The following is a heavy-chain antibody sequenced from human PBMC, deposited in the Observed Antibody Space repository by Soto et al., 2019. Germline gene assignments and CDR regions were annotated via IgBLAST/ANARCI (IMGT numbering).Heavy chain of an antibody. CDR2: VKSKTDGGTT. CDR1: GFTFINTW. V-gene: IGHV3-15*01. D-gene: IGHD6-19*01. Sequence: EVQLVESGGGLVKPGGSLRLSCAASGFTFINTWMSWVRQAPGKGMAWVGRVKSKTDGGTTDYAPPVRGRFIISRDDSQKMVYLQMTSLKTEDSGVYFCTTGFSSGWFDYWGQGILVTVSS. CDR3: TTGFSSGWFDY. J-gene: IGHJ4*02.